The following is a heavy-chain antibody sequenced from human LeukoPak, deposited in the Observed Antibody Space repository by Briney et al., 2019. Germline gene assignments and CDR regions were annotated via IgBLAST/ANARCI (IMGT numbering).Heavy chain of an antibody. J-gene: IGHJ4*02. CDR3: ARGRYCISGSCSFDY. Sequence: ASVKVSCKASGYTFTSYDINWVRQATGQGLEWMGWMNPNSGNTGYAQRFQGRVTMTRNTSISTAYMELSSLRSEGTAVYYCARGRYCISGSCSFDYWGQGTLVTVSS. V-gene: IGHV1-8*01. CDR1: GYTFTSYD. D-gene: IGHD2-15*01. CDR2: MNPNSGNT.